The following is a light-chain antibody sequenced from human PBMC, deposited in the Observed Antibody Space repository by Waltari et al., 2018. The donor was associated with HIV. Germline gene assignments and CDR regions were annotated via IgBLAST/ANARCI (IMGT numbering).Light chain of an antibody. CDR1: QAIGTY. V-gene: IGKV1-8*01. CDR2: SAS. J-gene: IGKJ2*01. CDR3: QQYYSYPQA. Sequence: AIRMTQSPSSLSASTGDRVTISCRASQAIGTYLAWYQHKPGKVPELLMYSASTLQSGLPSRFNGSGSGKDFTLTIDCLQSEDFATYYCQQYYSYPQAFGQGTKLEIK.